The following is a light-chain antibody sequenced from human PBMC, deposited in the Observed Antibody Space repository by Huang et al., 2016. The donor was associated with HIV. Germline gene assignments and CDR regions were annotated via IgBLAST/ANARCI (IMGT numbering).Light chain of an antibody. CDR1: QGICKS. V-gene: IGKV1-NL1*01. CDR3: QQYQSVPWT. CDR2: DTA. Sequence: DIQMTPSPSSLSASVGDRVTIICRASQGICKSLAWYQQKPGKAPKLLLYDTAKLGSGVPSRFSGSGSGTHYTLTISTLQPEDVATYYCQQYQSVPWTFGQGTKVAI. J-gene: IGKJ1*01.